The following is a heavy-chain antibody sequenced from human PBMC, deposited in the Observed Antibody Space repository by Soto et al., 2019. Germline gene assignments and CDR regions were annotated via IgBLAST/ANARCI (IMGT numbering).Heavy chain of an antibody. D-gene: IGHD3-16*01. Sequence: GGSLRLSCAASGFSFSTYLMSWVRQAPGKGLEWVANIKQGGNEKFYVDSVKGRFTISRDNDKKSLYLQMDSLRVEDTAVYYCVGAMTYEVPYYYYGMDVWGQGTTVTVSS. CDR2: IKQGGNEK. J-gene: IGHJ6*02. CDR1: GFSFSTYL. CDR3: VGAMTYEVPYYYYGMDV. V-gene: IGHV3-7*01.